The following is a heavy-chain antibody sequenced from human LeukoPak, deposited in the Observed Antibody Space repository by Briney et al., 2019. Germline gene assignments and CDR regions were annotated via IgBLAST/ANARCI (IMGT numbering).Heavy chain of an antibody. V-gene: IGHV3-30-3*01. CDR2: ISYDGSNK. D-gene: IGHD4-17*01. CDR3: ARVEEDTVTIDY. J-gene: IGHJ4*02. Sequence: GGSLRLSCAASGFTFSSYWMSWVRQAPGKGLEWVAVISYDGSNKYYADSVKGRFTISRDNSKNTLYLQMNSLRAEDTAVYYCARVEEDTVTIDYWGQGTLVTVSS. CDR1: GFTFSSYW.